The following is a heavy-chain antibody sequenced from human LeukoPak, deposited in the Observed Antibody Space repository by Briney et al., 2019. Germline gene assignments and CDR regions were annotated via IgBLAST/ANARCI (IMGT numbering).Heavy chain of an antibody. CDR2: IIPIFGTA. CDR3: ARALRGDIVVVPAAPPYYYGMDV. J-gene: IGHJ6*04. V-gene: IGHV1-69*01. CDR1: GGTFSSYA. D-gene: IGHD2-2*01. Sequence: ASVKVSCKASGGTFSSYAISWVRQAPGQGLEWMGGIIPIFGTANYAQKFQGRVTITADESTSTAYMELSSLRSEDTAVYYCARALRGDIVVVPAAPPYYYGMDVWGKGTTVTVSS.